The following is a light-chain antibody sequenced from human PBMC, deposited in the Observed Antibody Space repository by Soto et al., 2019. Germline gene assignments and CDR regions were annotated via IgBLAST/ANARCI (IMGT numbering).Light chain of an antibody. Sequence: QSALTQPASVSGSPGQSITIPCTETSSDVGGYNFVSWYQQYPGKAPKLMIYDVTNRPSGVSNRFSASKSGNTASLTISGLQAEDEANYYCSSYTSSGTLVVFGGGTKLTVL. J-gene: IGLJ2*01. CDR1: SSDVGGYNF. CDR3: SSYTSSGTLVV. CDR2: DVT. V-gene: IGLV2-14*01.